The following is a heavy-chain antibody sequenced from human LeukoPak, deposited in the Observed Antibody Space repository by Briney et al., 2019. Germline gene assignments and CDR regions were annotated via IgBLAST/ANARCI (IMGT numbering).Heavy chain of an antibody. CDR1: GYSFTTYW. CDR3: ARPRMGGDYVSDGWYFDL. D-gene: IGHD4-17*01. J-gene: IGHJ2*01. CDR2: FYPGDANT. Sequence: NRGESLKISCKGSGYSFTTYWIAWVRQMPGKGLGWMGIFYPGDANTRYSPPFQGQVTMSADKSISTAYLQWSSLKASDTAMYYCARPRMGGDYVSDGWYFDLWGRGTLVTVSS. V-gene: IGHV5-51*01.